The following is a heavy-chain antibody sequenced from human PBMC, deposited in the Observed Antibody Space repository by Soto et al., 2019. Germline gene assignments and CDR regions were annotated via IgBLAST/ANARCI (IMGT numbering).Heavy chain of an antibody. J-gene: IGHJ6*02. Sequence: SETLSLTCAVYGGSFSGYYWSWIRQPPGKGLEWIGEINHSGSTNYNPSLKSRVTISVDTSKNQFSLKLSSVTAADTAVSYCASHPAAMEVYYGMDVWGQGTTVTVSS. CDR2: INHSGST. D-gene: IGHD2-2*01. CDR1: GGSFSGYY. CDR3: ASHPAAMEVYYGMDV. V-gene: IGHV4-34*01.